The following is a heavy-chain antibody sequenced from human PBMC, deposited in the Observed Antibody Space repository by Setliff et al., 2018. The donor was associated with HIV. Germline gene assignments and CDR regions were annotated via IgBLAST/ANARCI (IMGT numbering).Heavy chain of an antibody. CDR1: GGSISSSNW. D-gene: IGHD5-18*01. CDR3: ARTEDYSYGDAPFDY. J-gene: IGHJ4*01. Sequence: SETLSLTCAVSGGSISSSNWWSWVRQPPGKGLEWIGEIYHGGSTNYNPSLKSRVTISVDTSKNQFSLKLSSVTAADTAVYYCARTEDYSYGDAPFDYWGHGTLVTVSS. CDR2: IYHGGST. V-gene: IGHV4-4*02.